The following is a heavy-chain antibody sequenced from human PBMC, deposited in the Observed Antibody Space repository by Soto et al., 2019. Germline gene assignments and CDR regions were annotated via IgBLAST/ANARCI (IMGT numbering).Heavy chain of an antibody. D-gene: IGHD3-22*01. Sequence: TLSLTCTVSGGSISSGGYYWSWIRQHPGKGLEWIGYIYYSGSTYYNPSLKSRVSISVDTSKNQFSLKLSSVTAADTAVYYCAYDSSGYYQLDYSGQGSLVTVSS. J-gene: IGHJ4*02. CDR1: GGSISSGGYY. CDR3: AYDSSGYYQLDY. V-gene: IGHV4-31*03. CDR2: IYYSGST.